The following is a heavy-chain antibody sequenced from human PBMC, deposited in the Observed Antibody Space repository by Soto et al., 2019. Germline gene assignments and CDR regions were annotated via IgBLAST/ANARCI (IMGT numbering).Heavy chain of an antibody. Sequence: QVQLVESGGGVVQPGRSLRLSCAASGFTFSSYAMHWVRQAPGKGLEWVAVISYDGSNKYYADSVKGRFTISRDNSKNPLYLQMNSLRAEDTAVYYCARLPQSTTPPRLYGMDVWGQGTTVTVSS. CDR3: ARLPQSTTPPRLYGMDV. D-gene: IGHD1-1*01. V-gene: IGHV3-30-3*01. CDR1: GFTFSSYA. J-gene: IGHJ6*02. CDR2: ISYDGSNK.